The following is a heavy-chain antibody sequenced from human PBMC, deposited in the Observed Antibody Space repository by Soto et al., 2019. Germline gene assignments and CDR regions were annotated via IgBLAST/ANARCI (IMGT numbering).Heavy chain of an antibody. J-gene: IGHJ5*02. D-gene: IGHD6-13*01. Sequence: WGALRLSCAASGFTFSSHAKHWVRQAPGKGLQWVAVISYTGSNEYYADSVKGRFTISRDNAKNSLYLQMNSLRAEDTAVYYCARHPERIAQIGWFDPWGQGTLVTVSS. CDR1: GFTFSSHA. CDR2: ISYTGSNE. CDR3: ARHPERIAQIGWFDP. V-gene: IGHV3-30-3*01.